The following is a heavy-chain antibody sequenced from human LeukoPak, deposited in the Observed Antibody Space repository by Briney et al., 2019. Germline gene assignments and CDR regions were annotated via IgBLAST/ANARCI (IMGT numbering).Heavy chain of an antibody. V-gene: IGHV4-34*01. CDR2: INHGGST. D-gene: IGHD3-22*01. CDR1: GGSFSGYY. CDR3: ARGQKWLSFYYFDF. Sequence: SETLSLTCAGYGGSFSGYYWTWIRQPPGKGLEWIGEINHGGSTNYNPSLKSRVNISMDTSKNQFSLKLNSVTAADTAIYYCARGQKWLSFYYFDFWGQGTLVTVSS. J-gene: IGHJ4*02.